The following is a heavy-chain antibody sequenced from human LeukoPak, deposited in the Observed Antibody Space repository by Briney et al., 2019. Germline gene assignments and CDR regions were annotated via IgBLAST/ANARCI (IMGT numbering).Heavy chain of an antibody. V-gene: IGHV3-23*01. Sequence: PGGSLRLSCAASGFTFSSYAMSWVRQAPGKGLEWVSTIDGSGGSTYYADSVKGRFTIPRDSSKNTLYLQMNSLRAEDTAIYYCAKDHGDSAYYPVDYWGQGTLVTVSS. CDR2: IDGSGGST. D-gene: IGHD3-22*01. CDR3: AKDHGDSAYYPVDY. CDR1: GFTFSSYA. J-gene: IGHJ4*02.